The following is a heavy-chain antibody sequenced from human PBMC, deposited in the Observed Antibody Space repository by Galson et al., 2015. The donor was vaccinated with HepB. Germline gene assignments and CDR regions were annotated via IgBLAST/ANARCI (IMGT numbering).Heavy chain of an antibody. Sequence: SLRLSCAASGFTVSSDYMSWVRQAPGRGLDWVSLIYSGGRTYYADSVKGRFTISRDKSKNTLYLQMNSLEVEDTAIYYCARYDFWSGYYFDYWGHGTLVTVSS. D-gene: IGHD3-3*01. CDR3: ARYDFWSGYYFDY. V-gene: IGHV3-66*01. CDR1: GFTVSSDY. CDR2: IYSGGRT. J-gene: IGHJ4*01.